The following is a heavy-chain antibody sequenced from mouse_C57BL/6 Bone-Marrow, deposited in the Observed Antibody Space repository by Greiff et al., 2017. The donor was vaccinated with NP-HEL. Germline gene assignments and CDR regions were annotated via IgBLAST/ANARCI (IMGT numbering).Heavy chain of an antibody. CDR1: GYTFTDYE. V-gene: IGHV1-15*01. CDR3: TRDYDYDESPWFAY. CDR2: IDPETGGT. D-gene: IGHD2-4*01. Sequence: VQLQQSGAELVRPGASVTLSCKASGYTFTDYEMHWVKQTPVHGLEWIGAIDPETGGTAYNQKFKGKAILTADKSSSTAYMELRSLTSEDSAVYYCTRDYDYDESPWFAYWGQGTLVTVSA. J-gene: IGHJ3*01.